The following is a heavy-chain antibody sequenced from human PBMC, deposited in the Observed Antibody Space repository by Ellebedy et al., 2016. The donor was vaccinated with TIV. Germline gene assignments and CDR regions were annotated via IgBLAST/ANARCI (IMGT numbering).Heavy chain of an antibody. V-gene: IGHV4-4*02. CDR1: GDSISRRNW. CDR3: ASLPDYRVGFVDAPMIWGH. D-gene: IGHD3/OR15-3a*01. J-gene: IGHJ4*02. CDR2: IYHTGST. Sequence: SETLSLTCAVSGDSISRRNWWSWVRQLPGKGLERIGEIYHTGSTNYNPSLKSRVTISVDKSKNQLSLKLTSVTAADTGIYFCASLPDYRVGFVDAPMIWGHWGQGTLVTVSS.